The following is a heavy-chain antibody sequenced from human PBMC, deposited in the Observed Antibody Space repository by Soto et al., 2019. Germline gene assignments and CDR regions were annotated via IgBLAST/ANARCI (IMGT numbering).Heavy chain of an antibody. CDR2: IYYSGST. J-gene: IGHJ4*02. V-gene: IGHV4-39*01. Sequence: SETLSLTCTVSGGSISSSSYYWGWIRQPPGKGLEWIGSIYYSGSTYYNPSLKSRVTISVDTSKNQFSLKLSSVTAADTAVYYCARQAMEDIVVVVADGRDYWGQGTLVTVSS. CDR3: ARQAMEDIVVVVADGRDY. D-gene: IGHD2-15*01. CDR1: GGSISSSSYY.